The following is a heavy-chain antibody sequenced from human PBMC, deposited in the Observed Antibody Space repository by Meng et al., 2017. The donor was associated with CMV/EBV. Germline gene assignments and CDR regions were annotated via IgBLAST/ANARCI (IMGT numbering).Heavy chain of an antibody. D-gene: IGHD5-24*01. Sequence: SETLSLTCTVSGGSISSSSYYWGWIRQPPGKGLEWIGSIYYSGSTYYNPSLKSRVTISVDTSKNQFSLKLSSVTAADTAVYYCARDKSRGDGYNYGYWGQGTLVTVSS. CDR3: ARDKSRGDGYNYGY. CDR1: GGSISSSSYY. V-gene: IGHV4-39*02. J-gene: IGHJ4*02. CDR2: IYYSGST.